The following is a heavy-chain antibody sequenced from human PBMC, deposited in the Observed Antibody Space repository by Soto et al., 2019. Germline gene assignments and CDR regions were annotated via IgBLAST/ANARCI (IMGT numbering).Heavy chain of an antibody. CDR1: GFTFSSYS. Sequence: EVQLVESGGGLVQPGGSLRLSCAASGFTFSSYSMNWVRQAPXXGLEWVSYISSSSSTIYYAESVKGRFTISRDNAKXXXXXXXXXXXXXXXXXXXXXRXXXXXXAVALNWFDPWGQGTLVTVSS. V-gene: IGHV3-48*01. D-gene: IGHD6-19*01. J-gene: IGHJ5*02. CDR2: ISSSSSTI. CDR3: XRXXXXXXAVALNWFDP.